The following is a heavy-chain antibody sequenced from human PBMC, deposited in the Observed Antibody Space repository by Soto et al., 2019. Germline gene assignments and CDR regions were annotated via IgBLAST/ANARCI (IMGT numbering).Heavy chain of an antibody. V-gene: IGHV1-18*01. CDR2: ISAYNGER. CDR3: ARGGDCSSTSCYTPNYYDGMDV. J-gene: IGHJ6*02. D-gene: IGHD2-2*02. CDR1: GYNFASYT. Sequence: VQVVQSGAEVKKPGASVKVSCQASGYNFASYTISRVRQAPGQGLEWMEWISAYNGERNYAPKFQGRVTMTIDRSTNTSYMELRSLTSDDTAVYYCARGGDCSSTSCYTPNYYDGMDVWGQGTTVTVS.